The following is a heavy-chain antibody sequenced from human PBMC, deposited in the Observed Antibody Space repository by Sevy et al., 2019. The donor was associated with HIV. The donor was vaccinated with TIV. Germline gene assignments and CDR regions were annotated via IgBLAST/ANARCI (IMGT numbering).Heavy chain of an antibody. V-gene: IGHV3-30*03. CDR2: ISYDGSNK. J-gene: IGHJ4*02. CDR1: GFTFSSYG. CDR3: ARNSRPR. D-gene: IGHD6-13*01. Sequence: GGSLRLSCAASGFTFSSYGMHWVRQAPGKGLEWVAVISYDGSNKYYADSVKGRFTISRDNSKNTLYLQMNSLRADDTAVYYCARNSRPRWGQGTLVTVSS.